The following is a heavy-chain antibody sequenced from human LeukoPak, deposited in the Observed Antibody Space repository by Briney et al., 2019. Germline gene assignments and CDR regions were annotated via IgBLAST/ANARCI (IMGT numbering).Heavy chain of an antibody. CDR3: ARLNSGYCSSTSCRLGGAFDI. CDR2: MNPNSGNT. V-gene: IGHV1-8*01. J-gene: IGHJ3*02. CDR1: GYTFTSYD. D-gene: IGHD2-2*01. Sequence: ASVKVSCKASGYTFTSYDINWVRQATGQGLEWMGWMNPNSGNTNYAQKFQGRVTMTRDTSISTAYMELSRLRSDDTAVYYCARLNSGYCSSTSCRLGGAFDIWGQGTMVTVSS.